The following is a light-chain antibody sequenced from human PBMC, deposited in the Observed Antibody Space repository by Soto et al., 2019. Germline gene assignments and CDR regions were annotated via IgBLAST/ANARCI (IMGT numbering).Light chain of an antibody. V-gene: IGLV4-69*01. Sequence: QPVLTQSPSASASLGASVKLTCTLSSGHSSYAIAWHQQQPEKGPRYLMKLNSDGSHSKGDGIPDRFSGSSSGAERYLTISSRQSEDEADYYCQPWGTGIQVFGGGTKLTVL. CDR1: SGHSSYA. CDR2: LNSDGSH. CDR3: QPWGTGIQV. J-gene: IGLJ2*01.